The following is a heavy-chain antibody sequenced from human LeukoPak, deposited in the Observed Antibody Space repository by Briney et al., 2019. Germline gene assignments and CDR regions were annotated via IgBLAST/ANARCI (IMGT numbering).Heavy chain of an antibody. Sequence: PETLSLTCTVSGGSISSSSYYWGWIRQPPGKGLEWIGSIYYSGSTYYNPSLKSRVTISVDTSKNQFSLKLSSVTAADTAVYYCARDGYDILTGTSRLSYYFDYWGQGTLVTVSS. V-gene: IGHV4-39*07. D-gene: IGHD3-9*01. CDR1: GGSISSSSYY. CDR2: IYYSGST. CDR3: ARDGYDILTGTSRLSYYFDY. J-gene: IGHJ4*02.